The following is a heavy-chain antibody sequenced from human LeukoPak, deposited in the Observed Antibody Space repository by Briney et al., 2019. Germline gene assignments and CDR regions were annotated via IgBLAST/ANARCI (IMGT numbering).Heavy chain of an antibody. CDR3: ARAYCSGGSCYSGYFDY. CDR1: GFTVSSNY. V-gene: IGHV3-53*01. CDR2: IYTGGST. J-gene: IGHJ4*02. D-gene: IGHD2-15*01. Sequence: GGSLRLSCAASGFTVSSNYMGWVRQAPGKGLEWVSIIYTGGSTYYADSVKGRFTISRDNSKNTLYLQMNSLRAEDTAVYYCARAYCSGGSCYSGYFDYWGQGTLVTVSS.